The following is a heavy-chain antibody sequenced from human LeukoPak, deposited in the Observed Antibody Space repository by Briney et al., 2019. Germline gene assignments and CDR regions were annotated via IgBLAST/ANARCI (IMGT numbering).Heavy chain of an antibody. V-gene: IGHV3-30*02. CDR1: GFTFSTYG. D-gene: IGHD6-13*01. J-gene: IGHJ4*02. CDR2: IRYNGNNK. Sequence: GGSLRLSCAASGFTFSTYGMHWVRQAPGKGLEWVAFIRYNGNNKYYADSVKGRFTISRDNSKNTLFLQMNSLRAEDTAVYYCARGIAAAGGPGDYWGQGTLVTVSS. CDR3: ARGIAAAGGPGDY.